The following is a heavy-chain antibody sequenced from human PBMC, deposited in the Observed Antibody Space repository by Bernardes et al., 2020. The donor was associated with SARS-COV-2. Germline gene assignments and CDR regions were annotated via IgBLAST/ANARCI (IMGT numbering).Heavy chain of an antibody. CDR1: GFTFSSYG. J-gene: IGHJ6*02. Sequence: GGSLRLSCAASGFTFSSYGMHWVRQAPGKGLEWVAVISDDGSNKYYADSVKGRFTISRDNAKNTLYLQMNSLRAEDTAVYYCASSLVGARRRHYYYYGMAVWCQGTTVTVSS. CDR2: ISDDGSNK. D-gene: IGHD1-26*01. CDR3: ASSLVGARRRHYYYYGMAV. V-gene: IGHV3-30*03.